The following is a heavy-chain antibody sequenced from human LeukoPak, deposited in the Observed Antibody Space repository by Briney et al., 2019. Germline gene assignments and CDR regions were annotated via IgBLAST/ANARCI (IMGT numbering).Heavy chain of an antibody. D-gene: IGHD3-16*01. CDR3: AKGTPFGGY. CDR1: GFTFSNYW. V-gene: IGHV3-7*03. J-gene: IGHJ4*02. Sequence: GGSLRLSCAASGFTFSNYWMSWVRQAPGKGLEWVANIKQDGSEKNYVDSVRGRFTISRDNAKDSLYLQMNSLRAEDTAVYYCAKGTPFGGYWGQGTLVTVSS. CDR2: IKQDGSEK.